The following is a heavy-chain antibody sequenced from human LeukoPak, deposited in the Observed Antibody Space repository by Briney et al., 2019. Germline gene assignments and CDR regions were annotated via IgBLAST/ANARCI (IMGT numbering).Heavy chain of an antibody. V-gene: IGHV4-39*07. D-gene: IGHD2-2*02. Sequence: SETLSLTCTVSGGSISSSSYYWGWIRQPPGKGLEWIGSIYYSGSTYYNPSLKSRVTISVDTSKNQFSLKLSSVTAADTAVYYCARDTPPLYCSSTSCYSIDPWGQGTLVTVSS. CDR2: IYYSGST. CDR1: GGSISSSSYY. J-gene: IGHJ5*02. CDR3: ARDTPPLYCSSTSCYSIDP.